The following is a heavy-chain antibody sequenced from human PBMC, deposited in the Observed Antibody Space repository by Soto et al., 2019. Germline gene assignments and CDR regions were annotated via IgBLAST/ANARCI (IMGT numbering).Heavy chain of an antibody. D-gene: IGHD5-12*01. J-gene: IGHJ4*02. CDR3: AREGSYSAYNFAHGIQLWSFDF. CDR2: IFSSGGT. CDR1: GGSINTFY. V-gene: IGHV4-4*07. Sequence: PSETLSLTCTVSGGSINTFYWSWVRQPAGKGLEGIGRIFSSGGTSFNPSLESRVAMSVDTSKNHFSLNLSSVTAADMAVYYCAREGSYSAYNFAHGIQLWSFDFWGQGALVTVSS.